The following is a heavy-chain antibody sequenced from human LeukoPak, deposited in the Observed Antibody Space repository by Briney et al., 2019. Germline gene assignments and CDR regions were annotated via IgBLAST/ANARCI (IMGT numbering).Heavy chain of an antibody. V-gene: IGHV4-59*01. Sequence: SETLSLTCTVSSSPISGYYWSWIRQPPGKGLEWIGYVYYSGSTNYNPSLKSRVTISVDTSKNQFSLKLSSVTAADTAVYYCARDPGPDSGWYSPIYWGQGTLVTVSS. D-gene: IGHD6-19*01. CDR2: VYYSGST. CDR1: SSPISGYY. J-gene: IGHJ4*02. CDR3: ARDPGPDSGWYSPIY.